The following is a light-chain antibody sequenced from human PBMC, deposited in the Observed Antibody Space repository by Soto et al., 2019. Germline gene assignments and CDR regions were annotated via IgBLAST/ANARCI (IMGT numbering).Light chain of an antibody. CDR3: QQYNNSPLFS. J-gene: IGKJ3*01. V-gene: IGKV3-11*01. CDR2: DAS. CDR1: QSVSSY. Sequence: EIVLTQSPATLSLSPGERATLSCRASQSVSSYLAWYQQKPGQAPRLLIYDASNRATGIPARFSGSGSGTDFTLTISRLEPEDFAVYYCQQYNNSPLFSFGPGTKVDI.